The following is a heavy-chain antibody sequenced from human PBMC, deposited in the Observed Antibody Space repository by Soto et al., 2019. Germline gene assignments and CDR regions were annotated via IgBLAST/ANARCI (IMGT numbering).Heavy chain of an antibody. D-gene: IGHD3-10*01. J-gene: IGHJ6*02. Sequence: QVQLVQSGAEVKTPGSSVKVSCKASGGTLSDYAISWVRQAPGQGLEWMGGIMPTVDSANYAQNFQGRLTISADESTRTANLELSSLRSDHTAIYYCAVAAVREIMAQESSGMAVWGQGTTVIVSS. CDR2: IMPTVDSA. V-gene: IGHV1-69*01. CDR3: AVAAVREIMAQESSGMAV. CDR1: GGTLSDYA.